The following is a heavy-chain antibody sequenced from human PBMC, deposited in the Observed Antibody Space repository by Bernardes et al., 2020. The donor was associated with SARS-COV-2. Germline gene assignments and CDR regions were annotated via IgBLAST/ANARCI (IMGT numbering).Heavy chain of an antibody. J-gene: IGHJ5*02. V-gene: IGHV4-59*01. CDR2: MYHTGST. CDR1: NDSIPNYY. CDR3: ARVFLRGVNPWFDT. Sequence: SETLSLTCTVSNDSIPNYYWSWIRQPPGKGLEWIAYMYHTGSTYYNPSLKSRITTSVETSRNQFSLMLSSVTAADTAVYYCARVFLRGVNPWFDTWGQGILVTVSS. D-gene: IGHD3-10*01.